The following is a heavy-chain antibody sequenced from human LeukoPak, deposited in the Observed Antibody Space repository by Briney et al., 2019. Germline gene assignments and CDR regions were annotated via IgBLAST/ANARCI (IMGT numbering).Heavy chain of an antibody. CDR2: INPSGDGT. D-gene: IGHD1-14*01. CDR3: AKETPNTGWFDP. Sequence: ASVKVPCKASGHTFTTYYVHLVRQAPGQGLEWMGVINPSGDGTNYPQRFQGRVTLTRDTSTSTVYMELSSLRSEDTAIYYCAKETPNTGWFDPWGQGTLVTASS. V-gene: IGHV1-46*01. CDR1: GHTFTTYY. J-gene: IGHJ5*02.